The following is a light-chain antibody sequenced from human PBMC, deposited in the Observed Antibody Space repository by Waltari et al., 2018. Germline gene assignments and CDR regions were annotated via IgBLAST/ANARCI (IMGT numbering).Light chain of an antibody. CDR3: SSYTTSSAPGV. Sequence: QSALSQPASVSGSPGQSITISCSGTDSDVGAYDFVSLYQQHPGKAPHPIIYEVSNRPSGISNRFSASKSGNTASLTISGLQAEDEADYYCSSYTTSSAPGVFGTGTRVTVL. J-gene: IGLJ1*01. V-gene: IGLV2-14*01. CDR1: DSDVGAYDF. CDR2: EVS.